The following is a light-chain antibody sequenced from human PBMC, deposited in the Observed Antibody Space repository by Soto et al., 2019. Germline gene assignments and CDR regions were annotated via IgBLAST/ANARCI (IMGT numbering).Light chain of an antibody. CDR3: QQYGSSPWT. CDR2: GAS. V-gene: IGKV3-20*01. Sequence: EIVLTQSPDTGALSPSTRAALSCSASQSVSSSYLAWYQQKPGQAPPLLIYGASSRATGIPDRFSGSGSGTDFTLTISRLEPEDFAVYYCQQYGSSPWTFGQGTKVDIK. J-gene: IGKJ1*01. CDR1: QSVSSSY.